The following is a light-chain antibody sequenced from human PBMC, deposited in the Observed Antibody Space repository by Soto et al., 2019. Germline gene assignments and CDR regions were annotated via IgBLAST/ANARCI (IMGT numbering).Light chain of an antibody. CDR2: GAS. Sequence: EIVLTQSPGTLSLSPGERATLFCRASQSFTTSQLAWYQQKPGQAPRVLIFGASSRATGIPDRFSGSGSGTDFTLTIGRLEPEDSAVYHCQQYASSPRTFGQGTTVEIK. CDR1: QSFTTSQ. V-gene: IGKV3-20*01. J-gene: IGKJ1*01. CDR3: QQYASSPRT.